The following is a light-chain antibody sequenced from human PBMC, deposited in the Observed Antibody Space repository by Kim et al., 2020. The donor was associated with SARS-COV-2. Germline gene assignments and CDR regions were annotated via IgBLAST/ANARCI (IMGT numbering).Light chain of an antibody. Sequence: GQDVTSSCTGTISDSGGYNFVAWYQQHPGKAPKVMIYEVNKRPSGVPDRFSGSKSGNTASLTVSGLQAEDEADYYCSSYAGRQNLVFGGGTQLTVL. CDR3: SSYAGRQNLV. J-gene: IGLJ2*01. V-gene: IGLV2-8*01. CDR2: EVN. CDR1: ISDSGGYNF.